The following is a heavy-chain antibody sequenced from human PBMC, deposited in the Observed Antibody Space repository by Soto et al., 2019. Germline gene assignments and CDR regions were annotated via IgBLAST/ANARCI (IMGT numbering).Heavy chain of an antibody. J-gene: IGHJ6*02. CDR3: AKDLCSSSSCYYNYGMDV. CDR2: ISYDGSNK. V-gene: IGHV3-30*18. D-gene: IGHD2-2*01. Sequence: QVELVESGGGVVQPGRSLRLSCAASGFTFRNYAMHWVRQAPGKGLEWVAVISYDGSNKYYADSVKGRFTISRDNSKNTLYLQMNSLRGEDTAVYYGAKDLCSSSSCYYNYGMDVWGQGTTVTVSS. CDR1: GFTFRNYA.